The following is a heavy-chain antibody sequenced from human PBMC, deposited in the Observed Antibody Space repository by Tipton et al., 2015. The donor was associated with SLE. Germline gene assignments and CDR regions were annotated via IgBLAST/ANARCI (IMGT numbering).Heavy chain of an antibody. Sequence: SLRLSCAASGFTFSSYEMNWVRQAPGKGLEWVSYISSSGSTIYYADSVKGRFTISRDNAKNSLYLQMNSLRAEDTAFYYCAKDRSVAVSLFDAFDIWGQGTMVTVSS. CDR1: GFTFSSYE. CDR3: AKDRSVAVSLFDAFDI. V-gene: IGHV3-48*03. CDR2: ISSSGSTI. D-gene: IGHD3-3*01. J-gene: IGHJ3*02.